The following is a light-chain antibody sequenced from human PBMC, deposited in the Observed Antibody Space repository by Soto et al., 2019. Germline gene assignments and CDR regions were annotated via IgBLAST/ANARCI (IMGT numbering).Light chain of an antibody. CDR3: QQANSFPWT. CDR2: AAS. CDR1: QGIGNW. J-gene: IGKJ1*01. V-gene: IGKV1-12*01. Sequence: DIQMTQSPSSVSASVGDRVTITCRASQGIGNWLAWYQQKPGKAPKLLIYAASNLQGGVPSRFSGSGSGTIFTLTIYSLQPEDFATYYCQQANSFPWTFGQGTKVDIK.